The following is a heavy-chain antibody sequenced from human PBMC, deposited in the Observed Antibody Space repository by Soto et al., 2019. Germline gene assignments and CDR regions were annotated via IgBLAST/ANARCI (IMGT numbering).Heavy chain of an antibody. CDR2: IYSAGNT. V-gene: IGHV3-66*01. CDR1: GFTVSSSY. J-gene: IGHJ6*02. Sequence: EVQVLESGGGLLQPGGSLRLSCAASGFTVSSSYMTWVRQAPGKGLEWVSVIYSAGNTYYADSVKGRFTISRDNSKNTVYLQMNSLRAEDTAVYYCAIITFGTYGMDVWGQGTTVTVSS. CDR3: AIITFGTYGMDV. D-gene: IGHD3-10*01.